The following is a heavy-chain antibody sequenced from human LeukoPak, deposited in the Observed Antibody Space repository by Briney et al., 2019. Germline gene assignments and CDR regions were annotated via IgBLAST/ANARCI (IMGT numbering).Heavy chain of an antibody. CDR3: ARDMYYGDYEIDY. V-gene: IGHV3-66*01. CDR1: GFTVSSNY. J-gene: IGHJ4*02. CDR2: IYSGGST. Sequence: GGSLRLSCAASGFTVSSNYMSWVRQAPGKGLEWVSVIYSGGSTYYADSVKGRFTISRDNSKNTLYLQMNSLRAEDTAVYYCARDMYYGDYEIDYWGQGTLVTVSS. D-gene: IGHD4-17*01.